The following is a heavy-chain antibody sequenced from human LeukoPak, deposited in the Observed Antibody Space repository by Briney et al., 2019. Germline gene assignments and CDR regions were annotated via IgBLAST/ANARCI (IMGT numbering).Heavy chain of an antibody. V-gene: IGHV1-69*13. CDR2: IIPIFGTA. J-gene: IGHJ4*02. Sequence: ASVKVSCKASGGTFSSYAISWVLQAPGHGLEWMGGIIPIFGTANYAQKFQGRVTITADESTSTAYMELSSLRSEDTAVYYCARDAGYCSSTSCSDNFDYWGQGTLVTVSS. D-gene: IGHD2-2*01. CDR3: ARDAGYCSSTSCSDNFDY. CDR1: GGTFSSYA.